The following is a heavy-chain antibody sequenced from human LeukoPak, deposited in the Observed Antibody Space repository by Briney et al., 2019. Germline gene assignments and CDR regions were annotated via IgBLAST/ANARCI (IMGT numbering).Heavy chain of an antibody. D-gene: IGHD3-10*01. J-gene: IGHJ6*03. CDR2: ISSSSSTI. V-gene: IGHV3-48*04. CDR3: ARVPKSGYYYYMDV. CDR1: GFTFSSYG. Sequence: GGSLRLSCAASGFTFSSYGMSWVRQAPGKGLEWVSYISSSSSTIYYADSVKGRFTISRDNAKNSLYLQMNSLRAEDTAVYYCARVPKSGYYYYMDVWGKGTTVTVSS.